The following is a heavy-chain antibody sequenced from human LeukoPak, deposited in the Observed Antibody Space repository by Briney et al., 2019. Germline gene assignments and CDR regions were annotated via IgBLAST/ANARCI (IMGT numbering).Heavy chain of an antibody. CDR3: ARGIGYSSSWYRRNWFDP. D-gene: IGHD6-13*01. CDR2: INHSGST. CDR1: GGSFSGYY. Sequence: SETLSLTCAVYGGSFSGYYWSWIRQPPGKGLEWIGEINHSGSTNYNPSLKSRVTISVDTSKNQFSLKLSSVTAADTAVYYCARGIGYSSSWYRRNWFDPRGQGTLVTVSS. V-gene: IGHV4-34*01. J-gene: IGHJ5*02.